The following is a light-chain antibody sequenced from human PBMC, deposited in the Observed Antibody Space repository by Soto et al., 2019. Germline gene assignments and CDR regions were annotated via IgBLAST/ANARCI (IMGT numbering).Light chain of an antibody. Sequence: EIVMTQSPATLSVSPGERATLSCRASQNVGNNLVWYQQKPGQAPRLLIYGASSRATGIPDRFSGSGSGTDFTLTISRLEPGDFAVYYCQQYVTSPPGTFGQGTKVDIK. CDR1: QNVGNN. J-gene: IGKJ1*01. V-gene: IGKV3-20*01. CDR2: GAS. CDR3: QQYVTSPPGT.